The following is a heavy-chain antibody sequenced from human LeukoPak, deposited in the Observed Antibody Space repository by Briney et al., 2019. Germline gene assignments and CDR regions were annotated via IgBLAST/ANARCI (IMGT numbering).Heavy chain of an antibody. Sequence: GGSLRLSCAASGFTFSSYAMSWARQAPGKGLGWVGRIKSKTDGGTTDYAVPVKGRFTISRDDSKNTLYLQMNSLKTEDTAVYYCTTRTKYNWNYDPYFDYWGQGTLVTVSS. CDR2: IKSKTDGGTT. CDR1: GFTFSSYA. V-gene: IGHV3-15*01. D-gene: IGHD1-7*01. CDR3: TTRTKYNWNYDPYFDY. J-gene: IGHJ4*02.